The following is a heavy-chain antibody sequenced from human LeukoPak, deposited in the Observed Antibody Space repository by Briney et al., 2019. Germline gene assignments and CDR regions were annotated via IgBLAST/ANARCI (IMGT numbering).Heavy chain of an antibody. CDR3: ASTYDSSGYDY. CDR2: INSDGSST. V-gene: IGHV3-74*01. J-gene: IGHJ4*02. D-gene: IGHD3-22*01. CDR1: GFTFSSYW. Sequence: GGSLRLSCAASGFTFSSYWMHWVRQAPGKGLVWVSRINSDGSSTSYADSVKGRFTISRDNAKNTLYLQMNSLRAEDTAVYYCASTYDSSGYDYWGRGTLVTVSS.